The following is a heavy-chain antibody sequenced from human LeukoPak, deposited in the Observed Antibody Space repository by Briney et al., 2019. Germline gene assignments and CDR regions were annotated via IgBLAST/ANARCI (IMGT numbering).Heavy chain of an antibody. CDR1: GFTFSSYA. CDR3: ARVVMVRGIINGNYYFDY. D-gene: IGHD3-10*01. J-gene: IGHJ4*02. V-gene: IGHV3-23*01. CDR2: ISGSGGST. Sequence: GGSLRLSCAASGFTFSSYAMSWVRQAPGKGLEWVSAISGSGGSTYYADSVKGRFTISRDNSKNTLYLHMNSLRAEDTAVYYCARVVMVRGIINGNYYFDYWGQGTLVTVSS.